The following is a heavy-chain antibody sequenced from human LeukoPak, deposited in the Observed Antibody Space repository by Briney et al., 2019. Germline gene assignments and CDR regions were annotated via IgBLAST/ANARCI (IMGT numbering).Heavy chain of an antibody. D-gene: IGHD3-22*01. CDR3: ARAVWLFPNYGMDV. Sequence: SETLSLTCTVSGHSIINSYYWGWIRQPPGKGLEWIGSIYYSGSTYYNPSLKSRVTISVDTSKNQFSLKLSSVTAADTAVYYCARAVWLFPNYGMDVWGQGTTVTVSS. V-gene: IGHV4-38-2*02. CDR1: GHSIINSYY. J-gene: IGHJ6*02. CDR2: IYYSGST.